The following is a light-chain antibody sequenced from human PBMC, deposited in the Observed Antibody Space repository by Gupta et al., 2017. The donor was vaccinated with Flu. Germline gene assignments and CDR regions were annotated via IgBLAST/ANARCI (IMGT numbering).Light chain of an antibody. CDR2: KAS. J-gene: IGKJ1*01. CDR3: QQEDAYPWT. V-gene: IGKV1-5*03. CDR1: QSISDW. Sequence: PSTLSASLGDRVTITCRASQSISDWLTWYQQKPGTAPKLLIYKASTLESGVPSRFSGSGSGTEFTLTINNLQPDDFATYFCQQEDAYPWTFGQGTKVEIK.